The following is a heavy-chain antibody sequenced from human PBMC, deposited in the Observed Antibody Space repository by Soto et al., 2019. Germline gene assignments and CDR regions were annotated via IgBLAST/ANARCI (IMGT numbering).Heavy chain of an antibody. CDR2: ISTSRSYT. J-gene: IGHJ4*02. V-gene: IGHV3-11*05. CDR3: ARLRLTGYFDY. Sequence: QVQLVESGGGLVKPGGSLRLSCVASGFTFSDHYMTWIRQAPGKGLELLSYISTSRSYTNYADSVKGRFTISRDNAMNSLYLQMNCLRAEDTAVYYCARLRLTGYFDYWGQRTLVTVSS. CDR1: GFTFSDHY.